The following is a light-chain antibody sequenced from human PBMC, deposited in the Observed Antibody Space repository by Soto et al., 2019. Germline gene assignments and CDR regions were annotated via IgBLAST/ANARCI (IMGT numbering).Light chain of an antibody. CDR2: DAS. J-gene: IGKJ2*01. Sequence: EIVLTQSPATLSLSPGERATLSCRASQSVSSYLAWYQQKPGQAPRLLIYDASNRATGIPARFSGSGSGTDFILTIISLEPEDFAVYYCQQRSNWPPYTFGRGTKLEIK. CDR1: QSVSSY. CDR3: QQRSNWPPYT. V-gene: IGKV3-11*01.